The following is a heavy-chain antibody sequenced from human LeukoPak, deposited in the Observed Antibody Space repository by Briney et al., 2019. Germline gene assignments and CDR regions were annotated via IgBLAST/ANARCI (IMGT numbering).Heavy chain of an antibody. D-gene: IGHD2-15*01. CDR2: INHSGST. CDR1: GGSISSGSYY. J-gene: IGHJ3*02. CDR3: AREPDIVVVVAATRFAFDI. Sequence: SQTLSLTCTVSGGSISSGSYYWSWIRQPPGKGLEWIGEINHSGSTNYNPSLKSRVTISVDTSKNQFSLKLSSVTAADTAVYYCAREPDIVVVVAATRFAFDIWGQGTMVTVSS. V-gene: IGHV4-30-2*01.